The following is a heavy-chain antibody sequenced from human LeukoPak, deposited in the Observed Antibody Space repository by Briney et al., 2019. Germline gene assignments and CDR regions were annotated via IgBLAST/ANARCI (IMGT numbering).Heavy chain of an antibody. V-gene: IGHV3-49*03. D-gene: IGHD2-2*01. CDR2: IRSKAYGGTT. CDR1: GFTFGDYA. CDR3: TRAPSRRLGYCSSTSCYRDAFDI. Sequence: GGSLRLSCTASGFTFGDYAMSWFRQAPGKGLEWVGFIRSKAYGGTTEYAASVKGRFTISRDDSKSIAYLQMNSLKTEDTAVYYCTRAPSRRLGYCSSTSCYRDAFDIWGQGTMVTVSS. J-gene: IGHJ3*02.